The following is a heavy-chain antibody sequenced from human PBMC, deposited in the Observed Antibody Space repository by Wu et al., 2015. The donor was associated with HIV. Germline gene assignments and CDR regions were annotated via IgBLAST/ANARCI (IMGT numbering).Heavy chain of an antibody. J-gene: IGHJ4*02. CDR1: GYTFTGYY. CDR2: INPNSGGT. V-gene: IGHV1-2*02. CDR3: ARQRAYTSGWYIYDY. Sequence: QVQLVQSGAEVKKPGASVKVSCKASGYTFTGYYMHWVRQAPGQGLEWMGWINPNSGGTNYAQKFQGRVTMTRSTSISTVYMELSSLRSEDTAIYYCARQRAYTSGWYIYDYWGQGTLVTVSS. D-gene: IGHD6-19*01.